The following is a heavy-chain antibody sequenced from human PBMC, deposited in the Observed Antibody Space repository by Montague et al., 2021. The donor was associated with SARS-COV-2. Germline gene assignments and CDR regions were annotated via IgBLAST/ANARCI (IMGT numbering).Heavy chain of an antibody. V-gene: IGHV4-31*03. CDR2: IYYSGKT. Sequence: TLSLTCTVSSGSISSGGYHWSWIRQFPGKALEWIGYIYYSGKTLYNAPLKSRVTLAMDTSKSQLSLRLTSVTAADTAVYYCARDPSRQPLLYPIGDYYYGMDVWGQGTTVTVSS. CDR3: ARDPSRQPLLYPIGDYYYGMDV. J-gene: IGHJ6*02. D-gene: IGHD2-2*02. CDR1: SGSISSGGYH.